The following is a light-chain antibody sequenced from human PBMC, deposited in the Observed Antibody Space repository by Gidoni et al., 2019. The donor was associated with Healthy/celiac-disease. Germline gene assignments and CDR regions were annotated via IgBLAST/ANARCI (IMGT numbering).Light chain of an antibody. J-gene: IGKJ3*01. CDR2: LGS. CDR3: MQALQTPFT. CDR1: QSLLHSKGYNY. Sequence: DIVMTQSPLSLPVTPGEPASIPCRSSQSLLHSKGYNYLDWYLQKPGQSPQLLIYLGSNRASGVPDRFSCSGSGTDFTLKISRVEAEDVGVYYCMQALQTPFTFGPGTKVDIK. V-gene: IGKV2-28*01.